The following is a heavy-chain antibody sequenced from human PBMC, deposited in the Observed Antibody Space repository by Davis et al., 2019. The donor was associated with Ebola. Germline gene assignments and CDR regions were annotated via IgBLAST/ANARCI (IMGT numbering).Heavy chain of an antibody. Sequence: AASVKVSCKASGGTFSTYAISWVRQATGQGLEWMGWINTNTGNPTYAQGFTGRFVFSLDTSVSTAYLQISSPKAEDTAVYYCARQILRLESQLLWPSFDYWGQGALVTVSS. V-gene: IGHV7-4-1*02. J-gene: IGHJ4*02. CDR2: INTNTGNP. D-gene: IGHD1-1*01. CDR3: ARQILRLESQLLWPSFDY. CDR1: GGTFSTYA.